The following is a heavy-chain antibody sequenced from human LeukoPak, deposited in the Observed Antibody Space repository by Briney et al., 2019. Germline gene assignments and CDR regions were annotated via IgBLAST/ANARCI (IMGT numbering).Heavy chain of an antibody. J-gene: IGHJ4*02. CDR1: GFTSSSNS. D-gene: IGHD1-26*01. Sequence: GGSLRLSCVASGFTSSSNSMNWVRQAPGKGLEWVSSISSGSSYIYYADSVKGRFTISRDNAKNSLYLQMNSLRVEDTAVYYCAKWEEQPDDYWGQGTLVTVSS. V-gene: IGHV3-21*01. CDR3: AKWEEQPDDY. CDR2: ISSGSSYI.